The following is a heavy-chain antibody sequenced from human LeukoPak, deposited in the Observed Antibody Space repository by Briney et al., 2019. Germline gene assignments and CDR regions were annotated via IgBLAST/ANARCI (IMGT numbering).Heavy chain of an antibody. D-gene: IGHD3-3*01. CDR2: IKLDGSEK. V-gene: IGHV3-7*03. CDR3: ARDQYDTWSRRGNFDS. CDR1: GFTFGKYW. Sequence: GGSLRLSCVASGFTFGKYWMSWVRQAPGKGLEWVANIKLDGSEKSYVDSVKGRFTISRDNTKNSLYLQMNSLRAEDTAVFYCARDQYDTWSRRGNFDSWGQGTLVIVSS. J-gene: IGHJ4*02.